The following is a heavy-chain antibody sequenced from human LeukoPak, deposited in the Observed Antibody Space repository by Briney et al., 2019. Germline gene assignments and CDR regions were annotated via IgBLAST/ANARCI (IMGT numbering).Heavy chain of an antibody. CDR1: GGTFSSYA. D-gene: IGHD3-22*01. CDR3: ARVDDSSGYYSR. V-gene: IGHV1-69*04. CDR2: IIPIFGIA. Sequence: SVKVSCKASGGTFSSYAISWVRQAPGQGLEWMGRIIPIFGIANYAQKFQGRVTITADKSTSTAYMELSSLRSEDTAVYYCARVDDSSGYYSRWDQGTLVTVSS. J-gene: IGHJ4*02.